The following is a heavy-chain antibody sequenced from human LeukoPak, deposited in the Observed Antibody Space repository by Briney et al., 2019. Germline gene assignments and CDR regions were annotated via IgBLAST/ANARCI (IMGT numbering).Heavy chain of an antibody. V-gene: IGHV1-8*03. J-gene: IGHJ4*02. Sequence: ASVKVSCKASGYTFTSYDINWVRQATGQGLEWMGWMNPNSGNTGYAQKFQGRVTITRNTSISTAYMEPSSLRSEDTAVYYCARGVWELLIDYWGQGTLVTVSS. CDR1: GYTFTSYD. CDR2: MNPNSGNT. CDR3: ARGVWELLIDY. D-gene: IGHD1-26*01.